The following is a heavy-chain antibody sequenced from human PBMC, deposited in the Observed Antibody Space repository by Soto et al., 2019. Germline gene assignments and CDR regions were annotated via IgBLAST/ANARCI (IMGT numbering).Heavy chain of an antibody. Sequence: ASVKVSCKASGYTFTSYAMHWVRQAPGQRLEWMGWINAGNSDTTYSQKFQGRVTITSDTSASTAYMELTSLRSEDTAVYYCARYFSMVGVAPAYRGRGSLVT. CDR1: GYTFTSYA. CDR2: INAGNSDT. CDR3: ARYFSMVGVAPAY. J-gene: IGHJ4*02. V-gene: IGHV1-3*01. D-gene: IGHD2-2*01.